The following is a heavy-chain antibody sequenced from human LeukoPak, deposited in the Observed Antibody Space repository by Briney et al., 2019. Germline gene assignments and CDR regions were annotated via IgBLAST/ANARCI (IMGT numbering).Heavy chain of an antibody. CDR2: ISSSSSTI. Sequence: LTGGSLRLSCAASGFTFSSYSMNRVRQAPGKGLEWVSYISSSSSTIYYADSVKGRFTISRDNAKNSLSLQMNSLRAEDTAVYYCARPIAVAENWFDPWGQGTLVTVSS. J-gene: IGHJ5*02. CDR3: ARPIAVAENWFDP. D-gene: IGHD6-19*01. V-gene: IGHV3-48*04. CDR1: GFTFSSYS.